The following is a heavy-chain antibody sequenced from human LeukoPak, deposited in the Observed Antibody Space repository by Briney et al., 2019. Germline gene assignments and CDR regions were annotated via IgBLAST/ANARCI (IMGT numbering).Heavy chain of an antibody. J-gene: IGHJ4*02. V-gene: IGHV3-21*01. CDR3: VYGDFVRTVNYFDY. CDR2: ISSSSSYI. CDR1: GFTFSSYS. Sequence: GGSLRLSCAASGFTFSSYSMNWVRQAPGKGLEWVSSISSSSSYIYYADSVKGRFTISRDNSKNSLFLQMHSLRAEDTALYYCVYGDFVRTVNYFDYWGQGTLVIVSS. D-gene: IGHD4-17*01.